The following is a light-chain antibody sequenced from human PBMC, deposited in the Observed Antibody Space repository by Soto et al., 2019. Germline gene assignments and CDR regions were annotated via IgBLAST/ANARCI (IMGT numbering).Light chain of an antibody. Sequence: QSVPTQPPSVSGAPGQRVTISCTGSSSNIGAHYDVHWYQQLPGTAPKLLIYGNSNRPSGVPDRFSGSKSGTSASLAITGLQAEDEADYYCQSYDNSLSVYVFGTGTKVTV. CDR2: GNS. CDR3: QSYDNSLSVYV. CDR1: SSNIGAHYD. V-gene: IGLV1-40*01. J-gene: IGLJ1*01.